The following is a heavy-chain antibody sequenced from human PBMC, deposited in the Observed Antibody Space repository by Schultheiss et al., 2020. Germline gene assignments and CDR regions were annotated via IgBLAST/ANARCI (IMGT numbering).Heavy chain of an antibody. Sequence: GGSLRLSCAASGFTFSSYSMNWVRQAPGKGLEWVSSISSSSSYIYYADSVKGRFTISRDNAKNTLYLQMNSLRAEDTAVYYCARCLPAPDDREWELIPVGFDYWIQGTLVNGYS. CDR3: ARCLPAPDDREWELIPVGFDY. V-gene: IGHV3-21*01. CDR2: ISSSSSYI. J-gene: IGHJ4*02. CDR1: GFTFSSYS. D-gene: IGHD1-26*01.